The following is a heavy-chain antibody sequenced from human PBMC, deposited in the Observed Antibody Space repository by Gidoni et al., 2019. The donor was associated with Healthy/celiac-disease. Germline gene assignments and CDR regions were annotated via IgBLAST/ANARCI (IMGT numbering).Heavy chain of an antibody. V-gene: IGHV3-11*05. Sequence: QVQLVESGGGLVKPGGSLRLSCAASGFTFSDYYMSWIRQAPGKGLELFSYISSSRSYTNSADSVKGRFTISRDNAKNSLYLQMNSLRAEDTAVYYCARSPTMVRVFDYWGQGTLVTVSS. CDR1: GFTFSDYY. CDR3: ARSPTMVRVFDY. J-gene: IGHJ4*02. CDR2: ISSSRSYT. D-gene: IGHD3-10*01.